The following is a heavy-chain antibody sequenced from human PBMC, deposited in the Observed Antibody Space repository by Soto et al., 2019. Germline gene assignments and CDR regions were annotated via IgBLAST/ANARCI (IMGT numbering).Heavy chain of an antibody. CDR2: VYNSGTT. CDR3: AGSLTGYYPFDY. V-gene: IGHV4-59*08. Sequence: SETLSLTCIVSGGSIGSFYWSWIRQSPGKGLEYIGCVYNSGTTNYNPSLRGRVTISVDTSKNQFSLKLSSVTAADTAVYYCAGSLTGYYPFDYWGQGTLVTVSS. CDR1: GGSIGSFY. J-gene: IGHJ4*02. D-gene: IGHD3-9*01.